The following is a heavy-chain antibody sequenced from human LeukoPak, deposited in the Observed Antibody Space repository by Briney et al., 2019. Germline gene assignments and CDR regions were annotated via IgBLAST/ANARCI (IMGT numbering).Heavy chain of an antibody. CDR3: ARELVVISDDEAPNWFDP. CDR1: GFTFGSYS. V-gene: IGHV3-48*01. Sequence: PGGSLRLSCAASGFTFGSYSMNWVRQAPGKGLEWVSYISSSSSTIYYADSVKGRFTISRANAKNSLYLQMNSLRAEDTAVYYCARELVVISDDEAPNWFDPWGQGTLVTVSS. CDR2: ISSSSSTI. J-gene: IGHJ5*02. D-gene: IGHD3-22*01.